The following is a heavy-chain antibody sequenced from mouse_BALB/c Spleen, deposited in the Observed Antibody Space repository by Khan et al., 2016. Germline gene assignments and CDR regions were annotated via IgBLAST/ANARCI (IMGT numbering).Heavy chain of an antibody. CDR2: IDPSDSYT. V-gene: IGHV1S126*01. Sequence: QVQLQQSGAELVKPGASVKISCKASGYTFTSYWMNWVKQRPGQGLEWIGEIDPSDSYTNNNQKFKDKATLTVDKSSSTAYMQLSSLTSEDSAVXYSARSIPYYLDYWDQGTTLTVSS. J-gene: IGHJ2*01. CDR3: ARSIPYYLDY. CDR1: GYTFTSYW.